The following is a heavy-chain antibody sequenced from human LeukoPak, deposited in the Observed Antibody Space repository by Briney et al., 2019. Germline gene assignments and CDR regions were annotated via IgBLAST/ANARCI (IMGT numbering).Heavy chain of an antibody. CDR3: AKDPYYYDSGYFDY. CDR1: GFTFDDYA. CDR2: ISWNSGSI. Sequence: GGSLRLSCAASGFTFDDYAMHWVRQAPGKGLEWVSGISWNSGSIGYADSVKGRFTISRDNAKNSLYLQMNSLRAEDMALYYCAKDPYYYDSGYFDYWGQGTLVTVSS. V-gene: IGHV3-9*03. J-gene: IGHJ4*02. D-gene: IGHD3-22*01.